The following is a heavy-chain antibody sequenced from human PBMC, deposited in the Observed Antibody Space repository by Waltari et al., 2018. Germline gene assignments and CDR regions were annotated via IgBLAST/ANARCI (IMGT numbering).Heavy chain of an antibody. CDR2: IIPIFGTP. CDR1: GGTFGSYS. D-gene: IGHD1-26*01. CDR3: ARRNLGFAFDV. V-gene: IGHV1-69*12. J-gene: IGHJ3*01. Sequence: QVHLIQSGAEVKTPGSSMRVSCKASGGTFGSYSIAWVRQAGQGLEWLGGIIPIFGTPQYAHNFQGRVTLTADASTTTVYLELSGLRSEDTAIYYCARRNLGFAFDVWGQGTLVIVSS.